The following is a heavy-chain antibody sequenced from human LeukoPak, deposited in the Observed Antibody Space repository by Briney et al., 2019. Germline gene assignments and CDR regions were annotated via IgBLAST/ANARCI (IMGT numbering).Heavy chain of an antibody. J-gene: IGHJ4*02. Sequence: GGSLRLSCAASGFTFSSYGMHWVRQAPGKGLEWVAVISYDGSNKYYADSVKGRFTISRDNSKNTLYLQMNSLRSDDTAVYYCARDPLDSSGYDYWGQGTLVTVSS. CDR3: ARDPLDSSGYDY. V-gene: IGHV3-30*03. D-gene: IGHD3-22*01. CDR2: ISYDGSNK. CDR1: GFTFSSYG.